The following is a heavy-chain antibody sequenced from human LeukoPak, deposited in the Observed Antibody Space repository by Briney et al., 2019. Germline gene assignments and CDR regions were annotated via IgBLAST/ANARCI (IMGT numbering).Heavy chain of an antibody. CDR2: INWNGAST. V-gene: IGHV3-20*04. CDR1: GFTFDDYG. Sequence: GGSLRLSCAASGFTFDDYGMSWVRQAPGKGLEWVSGINWNGASTGYADSVKGRFTISRDNAKYSLYLQMNSLRAEDTAVYYCARASSWYERGPDYYYYYMDVWGKGTTVTVSS. J-gene: IGHJ6*03. D-gene: IGHD6-13*01. CDR3: ARASSWYERGPDYYYYYMDV.